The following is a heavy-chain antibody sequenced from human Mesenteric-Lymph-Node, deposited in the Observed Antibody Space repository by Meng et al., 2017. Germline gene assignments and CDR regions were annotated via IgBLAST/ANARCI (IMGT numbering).Heavy chain of an antibody. CDR3: ARGGGCSSSSCDLDY. J-gene: IGHJ4*02. Sequence: QGELTGAGPGLVKPSGTLSLTCAVSGGSISSSNWWSWVRQPPGKGLEWIGEIYHSGSTNYNPSLKSRVTISVDKSKNQFSLKLSSVTASDTAMYYCARGGGCSSSSCDLDYWGQGVLVTVSS. D-gene: IGHD2-2*01. CDR1: GGSISSSNW. CDR2: IYHSGST. V-gene: IGHV4-4*02.